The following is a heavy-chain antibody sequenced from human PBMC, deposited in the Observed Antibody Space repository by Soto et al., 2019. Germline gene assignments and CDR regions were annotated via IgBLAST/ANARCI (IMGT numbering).Heavy chain of an antibody. CDR2: VNGDGSEK. Sequence: EVQLVESGGGLVQPGGSLRLSCAASGFTFSSYYMSWVRQAQGKGLEWVANVNGDGSEKYYVDSVKGRFTVSRDNAKNSLYQQMTSVRAEDTAVYYCAKGGGAGSDYWGQGTLVTVAS. J-gene: IGHJ4*02. D-gene: IGHD1-26*01. V-gene: IGHV3-7*01. CDR1: GFTFSSYY. CDR3: AKGGGAGSDY.